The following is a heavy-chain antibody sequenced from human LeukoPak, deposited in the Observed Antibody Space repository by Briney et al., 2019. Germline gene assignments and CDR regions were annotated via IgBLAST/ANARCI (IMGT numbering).Heavy chain of an antibody. CDR2: IYYTGST. CDR3: ARGPHYYSYYGLDV. Sequence: PSETLSLTCTASAGSISIYYWSWIRRPPGKGLEWIGSIYYTGSTNYNPSRESRVTMSVDTSKNQFSLKLSSLTAADTAVYFCARGPHYYSYYGLDVWGQGTTVTVSS. V-gene: IGHV4-59*01. CDR1: AGSISIYY. J-gene: IGHJ6*02.